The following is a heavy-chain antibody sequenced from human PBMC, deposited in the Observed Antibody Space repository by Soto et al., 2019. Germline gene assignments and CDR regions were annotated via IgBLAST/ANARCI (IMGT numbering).Heavy chain of an antibody. J-gene: IGHJ4*02. V-gene: IGHV4-59*12. D-gene: IGHD3-10*01. CDR3: ARGITMIRGVILTPYFDY. CDR2: IYYSGST. CDR1: GGSISSYY. Sequence: SETLSLTCTVSGGSISSYYWSLIRQPPGKGLEWIGYIYYSGSTYYNPSLKSRVTISVDTSKNQFSLKLSSVTAADTAVYYCARGITMIRGVILTPYFDYWGQGTLVTVSS.